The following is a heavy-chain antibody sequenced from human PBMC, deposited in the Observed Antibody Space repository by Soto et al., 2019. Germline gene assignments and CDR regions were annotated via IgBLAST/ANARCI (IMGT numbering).Heavy chain of an antibody. Sequence: EVRLLESGGGLVQPGGSLRLSCAASGFSFSSYDMTWVRQAPGQGLEWVSSLSVTGGGPYYADSVRGRFTMSRDNSKNTLALEMSGLRADDSAVYYCAKGRETTTSAKFCSDNWGQGTLVTVSS. J-gene: IGHJ4*02. CDR3: AKGRETTTSAKFCSDN. CDR2: LSVTGGGP. D-gene: IGHD1-26*01. CDR1: GFSFSSYD. V-gene: IGHV3-23*01.